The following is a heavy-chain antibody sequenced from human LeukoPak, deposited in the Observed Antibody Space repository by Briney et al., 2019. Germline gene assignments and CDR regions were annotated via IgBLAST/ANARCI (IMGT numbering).Heavy chain of an antibody. CDR1: GDSFSSHY. J-gene: IGHJ4*02. Sequence: SETLSLTCAVSGDSFSSHYWTWIRQSPGTGLEWIGYISHIGRTNYNPSLKSRVTMSVDTSKNQFSLNLSSVTAADTAVYYCARGGVDWTFDYWGQGTLVTVSS. CDR2: ISHIGRT. V-gene: IGHV4-59*11. D-gene: IGHD3-9*01. CDR3: ARGGVDWTFDY.